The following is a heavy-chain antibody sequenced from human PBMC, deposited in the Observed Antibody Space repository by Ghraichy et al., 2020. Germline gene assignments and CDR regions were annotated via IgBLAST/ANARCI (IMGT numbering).Heavy chain of an antibody. CDR1: GFTFTSYA. J-gene: IGHJ4*02. CDR3: AKLPGQWLVRLAVDY. Sequence: GGSLRLSCSASGFTFTSYAMSWVRQAPGKGLEWVSAISGSGGSTYHADSVRGRFTISRDNSKNTLYLQMNSLRAEDTAVYYCAKLPGQWLVRLAVDYWGQGTLVTVSS. V-gene: IGHV3-23*01. CDR2: ISGSGGST. D-gene: IGHD6-19*01.